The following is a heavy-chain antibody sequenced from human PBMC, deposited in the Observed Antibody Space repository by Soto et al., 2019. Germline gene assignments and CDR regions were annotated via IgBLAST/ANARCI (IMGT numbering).Heavy chain of an antibody. CDR1: GFTVSSNY. CDR3: ARMVGDLDYYDILTGYYNVVYYYYYMDV. CDR2: IYSGGST. Sequence: GGSLRLSCAASGFTVSSNYMSWVRQAPGKGLEWVSVIYSGGSTYYADSVKGRFTISRHNSKNTLYLQMNSLRAEDTAVYYCARMVGDLDYYDILTGYYNVVYYYYYMDVWGKGTTVTVSS. V-gene: IGHV3-53*04. J-gene: IGHJ6*03. D-gene: IGHD3-9*01.